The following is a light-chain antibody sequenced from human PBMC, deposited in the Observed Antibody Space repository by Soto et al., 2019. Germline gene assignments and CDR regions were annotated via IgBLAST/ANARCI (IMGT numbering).Light chain of an antibody. V-gene: IGLV2-14*01. Sequence: QSALTQPASVSGSPGQSITISCTGTSSDGGGYNYVSWYQQYPDKAPKLMIYEVSHRPSGVSNRFSGSKSGNTASLTISGLQAEDEADYYCSSYSRTSTLEVFGGGTKLTVL. CDR1: SSDGGGYNY. CDR3: SSYSRTSTLEV. J-gene: IGLJ2*01. CDR2: EVS.